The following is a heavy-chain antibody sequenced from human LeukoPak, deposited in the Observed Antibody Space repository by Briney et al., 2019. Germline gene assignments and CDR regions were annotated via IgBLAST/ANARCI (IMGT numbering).Heavy chain of an antibody. Sequence: ASVKVSCKASGYSFADYYMHWVRQAPGQGLEWMGIINPSGGSTSYAQKFQGRVTMTRDTSTSTVYMELSSLRSEDTAVYYCAKARYCSGGSCFPQLTPDYWGQGTLVTVSS. CDR1: GYSFADYY. D-gene: IGHD2-15*01. J-gene: IGHJ4*02. V-gene: IGHV1-46*01. CDR3: AKARYCSGGSCFPQLTPDY. CDR2: INPSGGST.